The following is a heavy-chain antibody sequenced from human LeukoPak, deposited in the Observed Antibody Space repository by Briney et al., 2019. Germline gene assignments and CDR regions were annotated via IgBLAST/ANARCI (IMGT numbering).Heavy chain of an antibody. Sequence: PGGSLRLSCAVSGFTFSNYGMHWVRQAPGKGLEWVAFIRYDGSNKFYPDSVKGRFTISRNNAKKALYLQMTNLRAEDTAVYYCGASRWSGYIDYWGQGTLVTVSS. J-gene: IGHJ4*02. CDR1: GFTFSNYG. CDR3: GASRWSGYIDY. CDR2: IRYDGSNK. D-gene: IGHD3-3*01. V-gene: IGHV3-30*02.